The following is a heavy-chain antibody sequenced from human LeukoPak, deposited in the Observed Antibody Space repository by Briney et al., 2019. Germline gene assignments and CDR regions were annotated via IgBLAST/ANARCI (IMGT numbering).Heavy chain of an antibody. Sequence: PGGSLRLSCAASGFTFSSYGMHWVRQAPGKGLEWVAVISYDGSNKYYADSVKGRFTISRDNSKNTLYLQMNSLRAEDTAVYYCARVGRAKAAAGFGAFDIWGQGTMVTVSS. D-gene: IGHD6-13*01. J-gene: IGHJ3*02. CDR2: ISYDGSNK. CDR3: ARVGRAKAAAGFGAFDI. V-gene: IGHV3-30*03. CDR1: GFTFSSYG.